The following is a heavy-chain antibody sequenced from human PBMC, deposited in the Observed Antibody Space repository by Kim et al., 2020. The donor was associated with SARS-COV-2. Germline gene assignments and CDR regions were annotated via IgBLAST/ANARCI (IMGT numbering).Heavy chain of an antibody. CDR1: GFTFSSYA. J-gene: IGHJ4*02. CDR3: AKDRYYYDSSGYFDY. Sequence: GGSLRLSCAASGFTFSSYAMSWVRQAPGKGLEWVSAISGSGGSTYYADSVKGRFTISRDNSKNTLYLQMNSLRAEDTAVYYCAKDRYYYDSSGYFDYWGQGTLVTVSS. CDR2: ISGSGGST. V-gene: IGHV3-23*01. D-gene: IGHD3-22*01.